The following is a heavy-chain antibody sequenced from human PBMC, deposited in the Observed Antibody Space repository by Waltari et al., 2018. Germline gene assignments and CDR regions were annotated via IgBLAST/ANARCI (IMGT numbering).Heavy chain of an antibody. V-gene: IGHV1-69*01. CDR3: ARGEEWLRDPYNWFDP. J-gene: IGHJ5*02. CDR1: GGTFSRYA. D-gene: IGHD5-12*01. Sequence: QVQLVQSGAEVKKPGSSVKVSCKASGGTFSRYAISWVRQAPGQGLEWMGGIIPIIGTANYAQKFQGRVTITADESTSTAYMELSSLRSEDTAVYYCARGEEWLRDPYNWFDPWGQGTLVTVSS. CDR2: IIPIIGTA.